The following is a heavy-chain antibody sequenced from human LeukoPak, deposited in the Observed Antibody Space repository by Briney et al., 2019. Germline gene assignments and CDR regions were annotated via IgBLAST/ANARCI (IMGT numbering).Heavy chain of an antibody. CDR3: ARVAAGYSVNYFDY. D-gene: IGHD4-23*01. V-gene: IGHV3-23*01. CDR1: GFMFSSNW. J-gene: IGHJ4*02. CDR2: ISGSGGST. Sequence: GGSLRLSCAASGFMFSSNWMSWVRQAPGKGLEWVSAISGSGGSTYYADSVKGRFTISRDNSKNTLYLQMNSLRDEDTAVYYCARVAAGYSVNYFDYWGQGTLVTVSS.